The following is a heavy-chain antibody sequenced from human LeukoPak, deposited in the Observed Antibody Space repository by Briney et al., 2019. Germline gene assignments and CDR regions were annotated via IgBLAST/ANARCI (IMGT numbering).Heavy chain of an antibody. CDR3: ARQISDYYYYYIDV. CDR1: GGSISSSHYY. Sequence: SETLSLTCTVSGGSISSSHYYWGWIRQPPGKGLEWIGTIYYSGTTYYNPSLESRVTMSEDTSKNQFSLALRSVTATDTAVYYCARQISDYYYYYIDVWGKGTTVTVSS. J-gene: IGHJ6*03. CDR2: IYYSGTT. D-gene: IGHD3-3*01. V-gene: IGHV4-39*01.